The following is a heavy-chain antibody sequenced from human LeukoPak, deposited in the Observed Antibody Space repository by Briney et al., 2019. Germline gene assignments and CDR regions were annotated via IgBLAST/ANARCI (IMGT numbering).Heavy chain of an antibody. J-gene: IGHJ4*02. CDR3: ARFPVLLWFGEFDY. Sequence: SETLSLTCAVYGGSFSDYYWSWIRQPPGKGLEWIGEINHSGSTNYNPSLKSRVTISVDTSKNQFSLKLSSVTAADTAVYYCARFPVLLWFGEFDYWGQGTLVTVSS. D-gene: IGHD3-10*01. V-gene: IGHV4-34*01. CDR1: GGSFSDYY. CDR2: INHSGST.